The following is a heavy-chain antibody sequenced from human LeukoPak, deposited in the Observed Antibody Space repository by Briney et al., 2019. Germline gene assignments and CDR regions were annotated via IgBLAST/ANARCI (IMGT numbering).Heavy chain of an antibody. CDR2: IYYSGST. CDR1: GGSIGSYY. Sequence: SETLSLTCTVSGGSIGSYYWSWIRQPPGKGLEWIGYIYYSGSTNYNPSLKSRVTISVDTSKNQFSLKLSSVTAADTAVYYCARDPGYYYGSGKYYYYGMDVWGQGTTVTVSS. CDR3: ARDPGYYYGSGKYYYYGMDV. D-gene: IGHD3-10*01. V-gene: IGHV4-59*01. J-gene: IGHJ6*02.